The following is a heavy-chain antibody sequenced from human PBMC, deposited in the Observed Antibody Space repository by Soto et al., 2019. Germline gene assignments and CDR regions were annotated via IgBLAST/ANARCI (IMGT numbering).Heavy chain of an antibody. J-gene: IGHJ4*02. CDR2: ISGGGVST. V-gene: IGHV3-23*01. Sequence: GGSLRLSCAASGFTFSSYAMSWVRQAPGKGLEWVSAISGGGVSTYYADSVKGRFTISRDISKNTLYLQLNSLRAEDTAVYYCAKEHIAARPTDFDYWGQGTLVTVSS. CDR1: GFTFSSYA. D-gene: IGHD6-6*01. CDR3: AKEHIAARPTDFDY.